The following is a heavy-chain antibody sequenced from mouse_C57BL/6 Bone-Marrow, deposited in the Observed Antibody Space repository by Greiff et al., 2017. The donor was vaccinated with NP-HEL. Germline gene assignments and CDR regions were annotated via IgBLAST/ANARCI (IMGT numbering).Heavy chain of an antibody. CDR1: GYTFTDYN. V-gene: IGHV1-18*01. CDR2: INPNNGGT. J-gene: IGHJ3*01. D-gene: IGHD2-5*01. Sequence: LQQSGPELVKPGASVKIPCKASGYTFTDYNMDWVKQSHGKSLEWIGDINPNNGGTIYNQKFKGKATLTVDKSSSTAYMELRSLTSEDTAVYYCAFYSNSWFAYWGQGTLVTVSA. CDR3: AFYSNSWFAY.